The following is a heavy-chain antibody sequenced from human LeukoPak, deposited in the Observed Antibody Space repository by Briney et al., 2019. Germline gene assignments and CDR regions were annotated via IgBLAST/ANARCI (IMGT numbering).Heavy chain of an antibody. CDR1: GYTFTSYD. D-gene: IGHD3-10*01. Sequence: GASVKVSCKASGYTFTSYDINWVRQATGQGLEWMGWMNPNRGNTGYAQKFQGRVTITRNTSISTAYMELSSLRSEDTAVYYCARATAGYYYGSGSYQLTVYFDYWGQGTLVTVSS. J-gene: IGHJ4*02. CDR2: MNPNRGNT. CDR3: ARATAGYYYGSGSYQLTVYFDY. V-gene: IGHV1-8*03.